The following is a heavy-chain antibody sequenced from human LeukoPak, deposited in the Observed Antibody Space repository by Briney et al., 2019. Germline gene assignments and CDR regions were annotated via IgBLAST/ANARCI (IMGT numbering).Heavy chain of an antibody. CDR3: ARDGNTMVRGVIMSVSYYFDY. V-gene: IGHV3-64*01. D-gene: IGHD3-10*01. CDR1: GLTFSSYA. J-gene: IGHJ4*02. Sequence: GGSLRLSCAASGLTFSSYAMHWVRQAPGKGLEYVSAISSNGGSTYYANSVKGRFTISRDNSKNTLYLQMGSLRAEDMAVYYCARDGNTMVRGVIMSVSYYFDYWGQGTLVTVSS. CDR2: ISSNGGST.